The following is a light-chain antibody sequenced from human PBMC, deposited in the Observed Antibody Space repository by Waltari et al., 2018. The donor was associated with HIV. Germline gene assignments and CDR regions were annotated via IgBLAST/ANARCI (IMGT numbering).Light chain of an antibody. V-gene: IGLV2-23*02. Sequence: QSALTQPASVSGSPGQSITISCTGTSSDVGSYNLVSWYQHHPGKAPELMIYAVTKRPSGISDRFAGSKSGNTASRTISGLQAEDEADYYCCSYARSSTFYVFGTGTKVTGL. CDR1: SSDVGSYNL. J-gene: IGLJ1*01. CDR3: CSYARSSTFYV. CDR2: AVT.